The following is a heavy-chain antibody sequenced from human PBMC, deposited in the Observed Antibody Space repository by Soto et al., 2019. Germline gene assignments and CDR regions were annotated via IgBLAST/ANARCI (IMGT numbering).Heavy chain of an antibody. CDR3: AHRTAYDISTGYYPFDY. CDR2: IYWDDGK. Sequence: SGLKLVNHTQTLTLTCTLCWFPLTTNGVGVAWIRQPPGKALEWLALIYWDDGKRYSPSLKTRLNITKDTSKNQVVLTLTNVDPVDAATYYCAHRTAYDISTGYYPFDYWGQGSLVNVSA. D-gene: IGHD3-9*01. V-gene: IGHV2-5*02. J-gene: IGHJ4*02. CDR1: WFPLTTNGVG.